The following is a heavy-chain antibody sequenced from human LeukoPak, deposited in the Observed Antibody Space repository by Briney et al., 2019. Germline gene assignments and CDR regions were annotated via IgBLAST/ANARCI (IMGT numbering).Heavy chain of an antibody. CDR1: GYTFTTYW. V-gene: IGHV5-51*01. CDR2: IYPGDSDT. J-gene: IGHJ3*02. D-gene: IGHD3-22*01. CDR3: ARVDGFYDSSGLGDAFDI. Sequence: GESLKISCKASGYTFTTYWIGWVRQMPGKGLEWMGIIYPGDSDTTYSSSFQGQVTISADKSISTAYIQWGSLKASDTAMYYCARVDGFYDSSGLGDAFDIWGQGTKVTVSS.